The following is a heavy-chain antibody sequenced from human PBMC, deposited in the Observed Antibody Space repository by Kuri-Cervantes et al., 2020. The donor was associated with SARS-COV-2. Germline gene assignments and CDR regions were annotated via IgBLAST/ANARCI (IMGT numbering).Heavy chain of an antibody. Sequence: GGSLRLTCAASGFTFSSDDMSWVRQAPGKGLELVSAISGSGGSTYYADSVKGRFTISRDNSKNTLYLQMNSLRAEDTAVYYCAKAALGYCSGGGCYNNWFDPWGQGTLVTVYS. D-gene: IGHD2-15*01. CDR2: ISGSGGST. CDR1: GFTFSSDD. V-gene: IGHV3-23*01. J-gene: IGHJ5*02. CDR3: AKAALGYCSGGGCYNNWFDP.